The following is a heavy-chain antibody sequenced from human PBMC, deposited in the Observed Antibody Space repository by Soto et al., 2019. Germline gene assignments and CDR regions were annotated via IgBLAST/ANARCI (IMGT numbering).Heavy chain of an antibody. CDR1: GFTFSNAW. CDR2: IKSKTDGGTT. CDR3: ATESYQYYLFGMDV. V-gene: IGHV3-15*07. Sequence: EVQLVESGGGLVKPGGSLRLSCAASGFTFSNAWMNWVRQAPGKGLEWVGRIKSKTDGGTTGYAAPVKGRFTISRDDSQNTLYLQMNSLKTEDTAVYYCATESYQYYLFGMDVWGHGTTVTVSS. J-gene: IGHJ6*02.